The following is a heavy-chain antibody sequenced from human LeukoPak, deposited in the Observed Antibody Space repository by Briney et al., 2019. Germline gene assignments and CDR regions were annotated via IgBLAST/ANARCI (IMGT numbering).Heavy chain of an antibody. CDR1: GGSISSYY. V-gene: IGHV4-4*07. D-gene: IGHD3-22*01. Sequence: TPSETLSLTCTVSGGSISSYYWSWIRQPAGKGLEWIGRIYTSGSTNYNPSLKSRVTMSVDTSKNQFSLKLSSVTAADTAVYYCARDRPAYYDSYYYYYYMDVWGKGTTVTISS. J-gene: IGHJ6*03. CDR2: IYTSGST. CDR3: ARDRPAYYDSYYYYYYMDV.